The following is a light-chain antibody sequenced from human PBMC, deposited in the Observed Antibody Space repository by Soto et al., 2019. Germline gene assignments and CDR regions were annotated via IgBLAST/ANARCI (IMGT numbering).Light chain of an antibody. J-gene: IGLJ3*02. CDR3: SSYTSSSSWV. CDR1: SSDVGVYNY. CDR2: EVS. V-gene: IGLV2-14*01. Sequence: QSVLTQPASVSGSPGQSITISCTGTSSDVGVYNYVSWYRQHPGKVPKLMIYEVSNRPSGVSNRFSGSKSGNTASLTISGLQAEDEADYYCSSYTSSSSWVFGGGTKLTVL.